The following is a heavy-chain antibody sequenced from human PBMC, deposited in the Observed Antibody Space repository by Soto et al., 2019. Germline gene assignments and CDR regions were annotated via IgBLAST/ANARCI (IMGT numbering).Heavy chain of an antibody. D-gene: IGHD1-26*01. J-gene: IGHJ4*02. CDR2: INGRSNYV. CDR3: AREDGVVGSSSAFDH. Sequence: EVQVVESGGGLVKPGGSLRLSCVFSGFTFSTYTMNWVRQAPGKGLEWVSSINGRSNYVYYADSVKGRFTIARDNDKTSLYLKMNRLRAEDTAIYYCAREDGVVGSSSAFDHWGLGTLVTVSS. V-gene: IGHV3-21*01. CDR1: GFTFSTYT.